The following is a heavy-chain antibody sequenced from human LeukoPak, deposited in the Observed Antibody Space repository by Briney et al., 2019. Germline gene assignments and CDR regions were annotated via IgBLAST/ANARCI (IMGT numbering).Heavy chain of an antibody. CDR2: IYYSGST. CDR1: GASISSNSYY. Sequence: PSETLSLTCTVSGASISSNSYYWAWIRQPPGRGLEWIGSIYYSGSTYYNPSLKSRVTISVDTSKNQFSLKLSSVTAADTAVYYCARNKYYYGSRSYGVPNWFDPWGQGTLVTVSS. D-gene: IGHD3-10*01. J-gene: IGHJ5*02. V-gene: IGHV4-39*01. CDR3: ARNKYYYGSRSYGVPNWFDP.